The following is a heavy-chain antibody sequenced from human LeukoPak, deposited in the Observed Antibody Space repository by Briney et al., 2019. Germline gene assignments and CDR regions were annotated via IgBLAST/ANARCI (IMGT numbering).Heavy chain of an antibody. CDR1: GGTFSSYA. J-gene: IGHJ4*02. Sequence: GASVKVSCKASGGTFSSYAISWVRQAPGQGLEWMGRIIPIFGTANYAQKFQGRVTITADESTSTAYMELSSLRSEDTAVYYCAASPSIAVAGNVFDCWGQGTLVTVSS. CDR2: IIPIFGTA. V-gene: IGHV1-69*15. D-gene: IGHD6-19*01. CDR3: AASPSIAVAGNVFDC.